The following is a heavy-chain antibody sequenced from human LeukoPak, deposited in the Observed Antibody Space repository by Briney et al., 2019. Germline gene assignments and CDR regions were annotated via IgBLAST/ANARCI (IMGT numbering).Heavy chain of an antibody. Sequence: PPETLSLTCTVSGGSISSYYWSWIRQPPGKGLEWIGYIYYSGSTNYNPSLKSRVTISVDTSKNQFSLKLSSVTAADTAVYYCARVLLSNDDFWSGYSNWFDPWGQGTLVAVSS. V-gene: IGHV4-59*01. CDR1: GGSISSYY. CDR2: IYYSGST. CDR3: ARVLLSNDDFWSGYSNWFDP. J-gene: IGHJ5*02. D-gene: IGHD3-3*01.